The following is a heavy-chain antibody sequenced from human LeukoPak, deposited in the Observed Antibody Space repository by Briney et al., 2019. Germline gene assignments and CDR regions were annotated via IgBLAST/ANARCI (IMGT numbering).Heavy chain of an antibody. CDR2: IYSGGST. Sequence: GGSLRLSCAASGFTFSSYAMHWVRQAPGKGLEWVSVIYSGGSTYYADSVKGRFTISRDNSKNTLYLQMNSLRAEDTAVYYCARDFTYYYDSSGLDPWGQGALVTVSS. CDR1: GFTFSSYA. CDR3: ARDFTYYYDSSGLDP. D-gene: IGHD3-22*01. J-gene: IGHJ5*02. V-gene: IGHV3-NL1*01.